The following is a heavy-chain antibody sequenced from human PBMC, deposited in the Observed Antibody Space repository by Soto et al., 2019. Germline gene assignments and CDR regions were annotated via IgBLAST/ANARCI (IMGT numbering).Heavy chain of an antibody. CDR3: ARESEDLTSNFDY. V-gene: IGHV3-21*06. CDR2: ISSTTNYI. CDR1: GFTFTRYS. Sequence: LRLSCAASGFTFTRYSMNRVRQAPGKGLEWVSSISSTTNYIYYGDSMKGRFTISRDNAKNSLYLEMNSLRAEDTAVYYCARESEDLTSNFDYWGQGTLVTVSS. J-gene: IGHJ4*02.